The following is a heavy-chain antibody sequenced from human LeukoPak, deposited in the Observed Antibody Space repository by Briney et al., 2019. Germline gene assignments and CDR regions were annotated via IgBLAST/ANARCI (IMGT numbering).Heavy chain of an antibody. CDR2: IYSGGST. J-gene: IGHJ6*02. Sequence: GGSLRLSCAASGFTVSSNYMSWVRQAPGKGLEWVSVIYSGGSTYYADSVKGRFTISRDNSKNTLYLQMNSLRAGDTAVYYCARAGDYDYGMDVWGQGTTVTVSS. CDR3: ARAGDYDYGMDV. V-gene: IGHV3-66*01. D-gene: IGHD3-16*01. CDR1: GFTVSSNY.